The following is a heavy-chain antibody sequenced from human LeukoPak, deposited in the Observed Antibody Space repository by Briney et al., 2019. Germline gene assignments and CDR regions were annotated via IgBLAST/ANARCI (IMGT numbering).Heavy chain of an antibody. CDR2: NKSKTDRGTT. D-gene: IGHD2-15*01. V-gene: IGHV3-15*01. CDR1: GFIFSHTW. CDR3: TTGGSIVVVVVAADYYYMDV. Sequence: PGGSLRLFCTASGFIFSHTWMSWVRQAPGKGREWGVRNKSKTDRGTTHYAAPVKGRFTISRDDSRNTLYLQMNSLKTEDTAVYYCTTGGSIVVVVVAADYYYMDVWGQGTMVTVSS. J-gene: IGHJ6*03.